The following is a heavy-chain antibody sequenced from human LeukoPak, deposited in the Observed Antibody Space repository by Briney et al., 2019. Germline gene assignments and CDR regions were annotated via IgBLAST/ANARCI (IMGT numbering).Heavy chain of an antibody. CDR1: GFTFSSYG. CDR2: IWYDGSNK. D-gene: IGHD4-17*01. Sequence: GGSLRLSCATSGFTFSSYGMHWVRQAPGKGLEWVALIWYDGSNKYYADSVKGRFTISRDNSNNTLYLQMNSLRAEDTAVYYCVSVLTVTFDSWGQGTLVTVSS. J-gene: IGHJ4*02. CDR3: VSVLTVTFDS. V-gene: IGHV3-33*01.